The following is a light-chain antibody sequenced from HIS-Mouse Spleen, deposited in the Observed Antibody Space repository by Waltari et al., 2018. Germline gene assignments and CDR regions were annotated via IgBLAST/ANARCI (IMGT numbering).Light chain of an antibody. Sequence: QSALTQPRAVSGYPGQSVTIPCTGTSSDVGGYNYVSWYQQHPGTAPKLMIYDVSKRPSGVPDRCSGSKSGNPASLTISGLQAEDEADYYCCSYAGSYTLVFGGGTKLTVL. J-gene: IGLJ2*01. CDR2: DVS. CDR3: CSYAGSYTLV. CDR1: SSDVGGYNY. V-gene: IGLV2-11*01.